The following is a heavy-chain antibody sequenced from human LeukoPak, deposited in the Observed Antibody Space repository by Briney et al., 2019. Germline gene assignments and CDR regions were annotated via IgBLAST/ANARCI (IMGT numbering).Heavy chain of an antibody. D-gene: IGHD1-26*01. CDR3: ARDIREVGESHYFDY. Sequence: TSETLSLTCTVSGFSITTYYWSWIRQSPGNGLEWIGSIHSSGSTTYNPSLKSRVTISVDTSKNQFSLHLSSVTAADTAVYYCARDIREVGESHYFDYWGQGTLVTVTS. J-gene: IGHJ4*02. V-gene: IGHV4-59*01. CDR2: IHSSGST. CDR1: GFSITTYY.